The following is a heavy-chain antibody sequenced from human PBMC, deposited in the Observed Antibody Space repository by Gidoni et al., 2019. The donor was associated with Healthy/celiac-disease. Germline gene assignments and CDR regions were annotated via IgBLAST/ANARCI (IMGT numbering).Heavy chain of an antibody. J-gene: IGHJ2*01. CDR3: AKTTSQDYVLKYWYFDL. CDR1: GFTFDDYA. V-gene: IGHV3-9*01. CDR2: ISWNSGSI. Sequence: EVQLVESGGGLVQPGRSLRLSCAASGFTFDDYAMHWVRQAPGKGLEWVSGISWNSGSIGYADSVKGRFTISRDNAKNSLYLQMNSLRAEDTALYYCAKTTSQDYVLKYWYFDLWGRGTLVTVSS. D-gene: IGHD4-17*01.